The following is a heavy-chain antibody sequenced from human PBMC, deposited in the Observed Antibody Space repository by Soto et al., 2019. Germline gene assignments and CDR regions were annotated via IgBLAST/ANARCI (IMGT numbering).Heavy chain of an antibody. Sequence: EVQLVESGGGLVQPGGSLRLSCAASGFTFSDHYMDWVRQAPGKGLEWVGRTRNKANSYTTEYAASVKGRFTISRDDSKNSLYLQMNSLKTEDKAVYYCARGRGFFDYWGQGTLVTVSS. V-gene: IGHV3-72*01. CDR3: ARGRGFFDY. J-gene: IGHJ4*02. CDR1: GFTFSDHY. D-gene: IGHD3-16*01. CDR2: TRNKANSYTT.